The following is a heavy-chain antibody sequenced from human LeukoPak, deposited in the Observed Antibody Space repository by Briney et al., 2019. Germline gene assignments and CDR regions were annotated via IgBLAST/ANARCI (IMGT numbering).Heavy chain of an antibody. CDR1: GYTFTNYH. Sequence: ASVKVSCKASGYTFTNYHISWVRQAPGQGLEWMGWISTNNGNTNYAQNLQGRVTMTKDTSTSTAYMELRSLRPDDTAVYYCALISYCTSVTCYFLDYWGQGTLVSVSS. CDR3: ALISYCTSVTCYFLDY. D-gene: IGHD2-8*01. CDR2: ISTNNGNT. V-gene: IGHV1-18*01. J-gene: IGHJ4*02.